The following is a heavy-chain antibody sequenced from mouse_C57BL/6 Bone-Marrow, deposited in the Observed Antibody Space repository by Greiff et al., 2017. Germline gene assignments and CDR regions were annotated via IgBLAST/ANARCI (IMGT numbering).Heavy chain of an antibody. J-gene: IGHJ4*01. Sequence: EVQLQESGAELVRPGASVKLSCTASGFNIKDDYMHWVKQRPEQGLEWIGWIDPENGDTEYASKFQGNATITADTSSNTAYLQLSSLTSEDTAVYYCTTYGPYAMDYWGQGTSVTVSS. D-gene: IGHD1-2*01. V-gene: IGHV14-4*01. CDR3: TTYGPYAMDY. CDR1: GFNIKDDY. CDR2: IDPENGDT.